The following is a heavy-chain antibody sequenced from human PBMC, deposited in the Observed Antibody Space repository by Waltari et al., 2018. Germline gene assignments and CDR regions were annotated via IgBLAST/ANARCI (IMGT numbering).Heavy chain of an antibody. CDR1: GSSISNNY. CDR2: IYASGTT. D-gene: IGHD3-9*01. CDR3: ARGLAFDS. Sequence: QVQLQELGPGLVKPSETLSLTCTVSGSSISNNYWNWIRQPAGKGLEWIGRIYASGTTNYNPSLKSRVSVSVDTSKNQFSLNLTSVTAADTAVYYCARGLAFDSWGQGSLVTVSS. J-gene: IGHJ4*02. V-gene: IGHV4-4*07.